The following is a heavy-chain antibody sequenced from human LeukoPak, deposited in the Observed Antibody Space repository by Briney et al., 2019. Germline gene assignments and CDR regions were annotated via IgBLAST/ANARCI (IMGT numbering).Heavy chain of an antibody. V-gene: IGHV4-34*01. D-gene: IGHD3-22*01. J-gene: IGHJ4*02. CDR3: ARVPCYYDGSGSTAGHFDY. CDR2: INHSGST. CDR1: GGSFSGYY. Sequence: PSETLSLTCAVYGGSFSGYYWSWIRQPPGKGLEWIGEINHSGSTNYNPSLKSRVTISVDTSKNQFSLKLSSVTAADTAVYYCARVPCYYDGSGSTAGHFDYWGQGTLVTVSS.